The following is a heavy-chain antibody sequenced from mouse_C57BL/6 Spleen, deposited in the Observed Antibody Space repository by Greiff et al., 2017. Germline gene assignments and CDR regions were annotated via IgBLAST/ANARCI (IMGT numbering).Heavy chain of an antibody. CDR3: ARSPGYCDNYAKGC. J-gene: IGHJ4*01. CDR2: IYPGDGDT. D-gene: IGHD2-3*01. CDR1: GYAFSSSW. V-gene: IGHV1-82*01. Sequence: QVQLQPSGPELVKPGASVKISCKASGYAFSSSWMNWVKQRPGKGLEWIGRIYPGDGDTNYNGKFKGKATLTADKSSSTAYLQLSSLTSEDSAVYFDARSPGYCDNYAKGCWGQGTSVTV.